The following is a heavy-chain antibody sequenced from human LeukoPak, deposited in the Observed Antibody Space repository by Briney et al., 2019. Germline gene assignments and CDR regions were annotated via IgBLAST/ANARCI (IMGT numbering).Heavy chain of an antibody. J-gene: IGHJ5*02. CDR3: ARVRMGIAAAGNNWFDP. D-gene: IGHD6-13*01. V-gene: IGHV3-21*01. Sequence: GGSLRLSCAASGFTFSSYSMNWVRQAPGKGLEWVSSISSSSSYIYYADSVKGRLTISRDNAKNSLYLQMNSLRAEDTAVYYCARVRMGIAAAGNNWFDPWGQGTLVTVSS. CDR2: ISSSSSYI. CDR1: GFTFSSYS.